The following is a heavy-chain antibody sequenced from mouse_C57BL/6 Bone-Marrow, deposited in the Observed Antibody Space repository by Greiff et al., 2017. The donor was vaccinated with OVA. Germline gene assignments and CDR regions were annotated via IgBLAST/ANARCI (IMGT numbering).Heavy chain of an antibody. Sequence: VQLQESGPGLVQPSQSLSITCTVSGFSLTSYGVHWVRQSPGKGLEWLGVIWRGGSTDYNAAFMSRLSITQDNSKSQVFFKMNSLQADDTAIYYCAKNEDWRFAYWGQGTLVTVSA. J-gene: IGHJ3*01. CDR3: AKNEDWRFAY. CDR1: GFSLTSYG. D-gene: IGHD4-1*01. V-gene: IGHV2-5*01. CDR2: IWRGGST.